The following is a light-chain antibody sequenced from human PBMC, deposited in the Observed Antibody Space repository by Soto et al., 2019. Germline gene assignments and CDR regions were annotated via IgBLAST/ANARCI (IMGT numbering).Light chain of an antibody. CDR1: QSVYSNY. Sequence: EIVLTQSPGTLSLSPGERVSLSCRASQSVYSNYLTWFQQKPGQAPRLLIYGASSRATGIPDRFSGSGSGTDFTLTINRLAPEDFAVYDCQQYGSSPWTFGQGTKVEIK. J-gene: IGKJ1*01. V-gene: IGKV3-20*01. CDR3: QQYGSSPWT. CDR2: GAS.